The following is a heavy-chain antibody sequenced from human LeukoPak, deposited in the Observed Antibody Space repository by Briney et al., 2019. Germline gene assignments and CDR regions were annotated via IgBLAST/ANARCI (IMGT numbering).Heavy chain of an antibody. CDR2: IYTSGST. V-gene: IGHV4-4*07. CDR3: AREPYYGSGSYYPSWAFDI. J-gene: IGHJ3*02. Sequence: SETLSLTCTVSGGSISSYYWSWIRQPAGKGLEWIGRIYTSGSTNYNPSLKSRVTMSVDTSKNQFSLKLSSVTAADTAVYYCAREPYYGSGSYYPSWAFDIWGQGTMVTVSS. CDR1: GGSISSYY. D-gene: IGHD3-10*01.